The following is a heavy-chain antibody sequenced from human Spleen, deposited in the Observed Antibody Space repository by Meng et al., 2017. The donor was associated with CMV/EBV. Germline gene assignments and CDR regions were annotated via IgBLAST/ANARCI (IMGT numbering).Heavy chain of an antibody. Sequence: SVKVSCKASGGTFSSYAIGWVRQAPGQGLEWMGGIIPIFGTANYAQKFQGRVTITTDESTSTVYMELSNLRSEDTAVYYCARDTILTRGGLDVWGQGTTVTVSS. CDR2: IIPIFGTA. D-gene: IGHD7-27*01. CDR1: GGTFSSYA. V-gene: IGHV1-69*05. CDR3: ARDTILTRGGLDV. J-gene: IGHJ6*02.